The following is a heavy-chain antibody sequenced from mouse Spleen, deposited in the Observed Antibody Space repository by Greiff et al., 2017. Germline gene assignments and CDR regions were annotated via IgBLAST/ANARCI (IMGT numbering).Heavy chain of an antibody. Sequence: EVQLQQSGPELMKPGASVKISCKASGYSFTSYYMHWVKQSHGKSLEWIGYIDPFNGGTSYNQKFKGKATLTVDKSSSTAYMHLSSLTSEDSAVYYCANPSYYGSSYIYWYFDVWGAGTTVTVSS. CDR3: ANPSYYGSSYIYWYFDV. CDR2: IDPFNGGT. D-gene: IGHD1-1*01. V-gene: IGHV1-28*01. CDR1: GYSFTSYY. J-gene: IGHJ1*01.